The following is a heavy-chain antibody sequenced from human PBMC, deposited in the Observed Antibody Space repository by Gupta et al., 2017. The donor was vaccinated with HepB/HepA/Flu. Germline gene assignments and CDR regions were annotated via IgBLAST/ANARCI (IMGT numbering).Heavy chain of an antibody. CDR1: GFTFSDYY. CDR2: ISSSGGTI. CDR3: ARAFTPNYYYDSSGYFDY. J-gene: IGHJ4*02. D-gene: IGHD3-22*01. Sequence: QVQLVESGGGLVKPGGSLRLSCAASGFTFSDYYLSLIRQAPGKGLEWVSYISSSGGTIYYADSVKGRFTISRDNAKNSLYLQMNSLRAEDTAVYYCARAFTPNYYYDSSGYFDYWGQGTLVTVSS. V-gene: IGHV3-11*01.